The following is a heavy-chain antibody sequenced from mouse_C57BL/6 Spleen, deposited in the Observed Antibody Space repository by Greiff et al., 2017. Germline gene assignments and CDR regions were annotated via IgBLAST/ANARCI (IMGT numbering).Heavy chain of an antibody. J-gene: IGHJ2*01. CDR3: ARWMGPGYIDY. V-gene: IGHV1-82*01. Sequence: QVQLQQSGPELVKPGASVKISCKASGYAFSSSWMNWVKQRPGKGLEWIGRIYPGDGDTNYNGKFKGKATLTADKSSSTAYMQLSSLTSEDSAVYFCARWMGPGYIDYWGQGTTLTVSS. D-gene: IGHD4-1*01. CDR2: IYPGDGDT. CDR1: GYAFSSSW.